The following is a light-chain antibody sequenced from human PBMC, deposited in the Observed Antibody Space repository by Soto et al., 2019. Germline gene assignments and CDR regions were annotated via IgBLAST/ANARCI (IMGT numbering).Light chain of an antibody. CDR2: DAS. Sequence: DIQMTQSPSTLSASVGDRVTINCRASQSISSWLAWYQQKPGKAPNLLIYDASSLESGVPSRFSGSGSGTEFTLTISSLQPDDFATYYCQQYNSYSYTFGQGTKLEIK. J-gene: IGKJ2*01. V-gene: IGKV1-5*01. CDR3: QQYNSYSYT. CDR1: QSISSW.